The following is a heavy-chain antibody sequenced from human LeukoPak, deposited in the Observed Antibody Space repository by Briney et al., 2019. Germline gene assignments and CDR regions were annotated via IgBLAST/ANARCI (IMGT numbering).Heavy chain of an antibody. CDR3: ARGDGLDV. D-gene: IGHD3-16*01. CDR2: INHNGNVN. CDR1: GFTFSSYW. Sequence: PGGSLRLSCAASGFTFSSYWLNWARRAPGKGLEWVASINHNGNVNYYVDSVKGRFTISRDNAKNSLYLQMSNLRAEDTAVYFCARGDGLDVWGQGATVTVSS. V-gene: IGHV3-7*03. J-gene: IGHJ6*02.